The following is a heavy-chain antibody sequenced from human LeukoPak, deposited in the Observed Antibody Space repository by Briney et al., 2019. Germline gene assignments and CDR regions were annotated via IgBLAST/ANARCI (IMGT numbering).Heavy chain of an antibody. CDR3: ARDGPTYGDYAQFDL. Sequence: GGSLRLSCAASGFTVSSNYMSWVRQAPGKGLEWVSVIYSGGGTYYADSVKGRFTISRDHSKNTLYLQMNSLRAEDTAVYYCARDGPTYGDYAQFDLWGRGTLVTVPS. J-gene: IGHJ2*01. CDR1: GFTVSSNY. D-gene: IGHD4-17*01. CDR2: IYSGGGT. V-gene: IGHV3-53*01.